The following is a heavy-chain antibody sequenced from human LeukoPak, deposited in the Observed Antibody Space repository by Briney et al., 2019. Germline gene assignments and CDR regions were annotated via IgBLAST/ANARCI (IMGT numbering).Heavy chain of an antibody. D-gene: IGHD6-6*01. CDR1: GFPFSRHW. CDR3: AKDFVYSSSTAYYFDY. V-gene: IGHV3-7*01. Sequence: GGSLRLSCAASGFPFSRHWMSWVRQAPGKGLQWVANIKEDGSENYYVDSVKGRFTISRDNAKNSLYLQMNSLRAEDTAVYYCAKDFVYSSSTAYYFDYWGQGTLVTVSS. CDR2: IKEDGSEN. J-gene: IGHJ4*02.